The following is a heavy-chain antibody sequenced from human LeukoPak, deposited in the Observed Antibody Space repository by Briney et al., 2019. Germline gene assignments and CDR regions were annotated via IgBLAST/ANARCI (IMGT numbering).Heavy chain of an antibody. CDR1: GLSFGAHA. J-gene: IGHJ4*02. CDR3: AKDRGYYVDTGTINF. CDR2: VGGGGQRT. V-gene: IGHV3-23*01. D-gene: IGHD2-15*01. Sequence: GGSLRLSCAASGLSFGAHAMHWVRQAPGMGLEWVSGVGGGGQRTHYADSVKGRFTISRNNSKNTLYLQMNSLRAEDTAIYYCAKDRGYYVDTGTINFWGQGTLVTVSS.